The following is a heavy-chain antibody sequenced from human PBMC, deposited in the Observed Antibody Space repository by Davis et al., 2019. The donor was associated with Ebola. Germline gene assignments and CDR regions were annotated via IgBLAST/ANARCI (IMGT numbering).Heavy chain of an antibody. CDR1: GPTFSSYW. D-gene: IGHD3-3*01. CDR2: INTDGSFT. CDR3: ARSSYQHEW. J-gene: IGHJ1*01. Sequence: PGGSLRPSCAASGPTFSSYWMHWVRQSPGPGLVSVSRINTDGSFTDYADSVKGRFTISRDNARNTVSLQMNSQRAEDTDLYYCARSSYQHEWWGQGTLVTVSS. V-gene: IGHV3-74*01.